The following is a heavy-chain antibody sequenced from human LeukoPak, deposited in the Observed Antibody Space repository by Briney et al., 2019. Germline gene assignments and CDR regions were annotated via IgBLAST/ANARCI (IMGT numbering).Heavy chain of an antibody. D-gene: IGHD6-13*01. Sequence: PSGTLSLTCTVSGGSISSYYWGWIRQAPGKGLEWIGSIYNSGSTYYNPSLKSRVTISVDMSKNQFSLKMSSVTAADTAVYYCARAYSSSWYWNWFDPWGQGTLVTVSS. CDR2: IYNSGST. CDR3: ARAYSSSWYWNWFDP. V-gene: IGHV4-38-2*02. J-gene: IGHJ5*02. CDR1: GGSISSYY.